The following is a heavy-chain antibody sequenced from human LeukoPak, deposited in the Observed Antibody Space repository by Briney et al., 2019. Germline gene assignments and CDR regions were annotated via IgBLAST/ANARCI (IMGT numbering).Heavy chain of an antibody. CDR3: TSHSYDYVWGSYRQNTDDY. Sequence: GGSLRLSCTASGFTFGDYVMSWVRQAPGKGLEWVGFIRSKAYGGTTKNAASVKGRFTISRDDSRSIAYLQMNSLKTEDTAVYYCTSHSYDYVWGSYRQNTDDYWGQGTLVTVSS. CDR1: GFTFGDYV. V-gene: IGHV3-49*04. J-gene: IGHJ4*02. CDR2: IRSKAYGGTT. D-gene: IGHD3-16*02.